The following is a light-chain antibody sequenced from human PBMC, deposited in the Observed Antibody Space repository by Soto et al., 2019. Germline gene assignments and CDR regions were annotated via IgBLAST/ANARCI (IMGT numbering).Light chain of an antibody. CDR2: KAS. CDR1: RSIINW. Sequence: DIQLTQSPSTLSASVGDRVTITCRASRSIINWLAWYQQKSGKGPKLLIYKASNLQTAVPSRFSGSGYGTEFTLTISRLPPDDVATYYCQQYSDHWTFGQGTKVEIK. J-gene: IGKJ1*01. V-gene: IGKV1-5*03. CDR3: QQYSDHWT.